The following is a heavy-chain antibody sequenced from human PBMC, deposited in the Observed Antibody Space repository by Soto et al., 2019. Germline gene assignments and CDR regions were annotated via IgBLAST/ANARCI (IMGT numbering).Heavy chain of an antibody. V-gene: IGHV3-48*01. D-gene: IGHD1-7*01. CDR1: GFTFSSYS. CDR2: ISSSSSTI. J-gene: IGHJ3*02. Sequence: GGSLRLSCAASGFTFSSYSMNWVRQAPGKGLEWVSYISSSSSTIYYADSVKGRFTISRDNAKNSLYLQMNSLRAEDMAVYYCARDLLELHNAFDIWGQGTMVTVSS. CDR3: ARDLLELHNAFDI.